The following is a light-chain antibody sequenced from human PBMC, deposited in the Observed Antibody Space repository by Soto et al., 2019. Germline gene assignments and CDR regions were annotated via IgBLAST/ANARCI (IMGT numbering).Light chain of an antibody. Sequence: EIVLTQSPGTLSLSPGERATLSCRASQSVSSYYLAWYQQKPGRAPRLLIYGASSRATGIPDRFSGSGSGTDFTLTISRLEPEDFAVYYCQQYGSSPTWTFGQGTKVDIK. CDR3: QQYGSSPTWT. J-gene: IGKJ1*01. CDR2: GAS. V-gene: IGKV3-20*01. CDR1: QSVSSYY.